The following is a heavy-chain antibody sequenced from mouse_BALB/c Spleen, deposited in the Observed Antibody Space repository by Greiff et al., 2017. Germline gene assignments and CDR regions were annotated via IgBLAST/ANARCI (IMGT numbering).Heavy chain of an antibody. CDR1: GFTFTDYY. CDR3: ARSYYRYDRPWFAY. V-gene: IGHV7-3*02. J-gene: IGHJ3*01. CDR2: IRNKANGYTT. Sequence: EVQGVESGGGLVQPGGSLRLSCAPSGFTFTDYYMSWVRQPPGKALEWLGFIRNKANGYTTEYSASVKGRFTISRDNSQSILYLQMNTLRAEDSATYYCARSYYRYDRPWFAYWGQGTLVTVSA. D-gene: IGHD2-14*01.